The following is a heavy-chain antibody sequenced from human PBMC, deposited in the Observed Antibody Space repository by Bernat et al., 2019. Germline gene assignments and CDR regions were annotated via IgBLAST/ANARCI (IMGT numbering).Heavy chain of an antibody. D-gene: IGHD3-9*01. CDR3: ARAGDDILTGNWFDP. J-gene: IGHJ5*02. CDR2: ISAYNGNT. Sequence: QVQLVQSGAEVKKPGASVKVSCKASGYTFTSYGISWVRQAPGQGLEWMGWISAYNGNTNYAQKLQGRGTMTPDTSTSTAYMELRSLRSDDTAVYYCARAGDDILTGNWFDPWGQGTLVTVSS. CDR1: GYTFTSYG. V-gene: IGHV1-18*01.